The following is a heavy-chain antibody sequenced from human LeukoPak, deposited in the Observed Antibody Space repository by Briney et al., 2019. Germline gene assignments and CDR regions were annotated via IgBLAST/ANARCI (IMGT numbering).Heavy chain of an antibody. J-gene: IGHJ1*01. CDR2: IYSGGST. CDR3: ARQGLYDSSDFWTFQH. CDR1: GFTFSDHY. Sequence: PGGSLRLSCAASGFTFSDHYMDWVRQAPGKGLEWVSVIYSGGSTYYADSVKGRFTISRDNSKNTLYLQMNSLRAEDTAVYYCARQGLYDSSDFWTFQHWGQGTLVTVSS. D-gene: IGHD3/OR15-3a*01. V-gene: IGHV3-66*04.